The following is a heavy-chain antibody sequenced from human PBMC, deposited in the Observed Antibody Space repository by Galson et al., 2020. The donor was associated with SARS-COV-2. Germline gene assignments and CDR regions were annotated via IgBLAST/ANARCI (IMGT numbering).Heavy chain of an antibody. V-gene: IGHV1-46*01. J-gene: IGHJ6*04. D-gene: IGHD3-10*01. CDR1: GYTFTSYY. Sequence: ASVKVSCKASGYTFTSYYMHWVRQAPGQGLEWMGIINPSGGSTSYAQKFQGRVTMTRDTSTSTVYMELSSLRSEDTAVYYCARPDKNYYGSGSYQSPAPTYGMEVWGKGTTVTVSS. CDR2: INPSGGST. CDR3: ARPDKNYYGSGSYQSPAPTYGMEV.